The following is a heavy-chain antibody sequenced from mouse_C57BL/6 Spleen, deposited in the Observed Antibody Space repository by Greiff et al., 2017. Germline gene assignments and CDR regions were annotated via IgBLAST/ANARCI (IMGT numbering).Heavy chain of an antibody. J-gene: IGHJ1*03. V-gene: IGHV1-80*01. CDR3: ARCGNYVDWYFDV. D-gene: IGHD2-1*01. Sequence: VKLQESGAELVKPGASVKISCKASGYAFSSYWMNWVQQRPGKGLEWIGQIYPGDGDTNYNGKFKGKATLTADKSSSTASMQLSSLTSEDSAVYFCARCGNYVDWYFDVWGTGTTVTVSS. CDR1: GYAFSSYW. CDR2: IYPGDGDT.